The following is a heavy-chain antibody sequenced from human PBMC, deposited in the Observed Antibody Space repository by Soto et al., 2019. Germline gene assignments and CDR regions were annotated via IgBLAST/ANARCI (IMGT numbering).Heavy chain of an antibody. V-gene: IGHV4-59*01. J-gene: IGHJ4*02. Sequence: SETLSLTCTVSGGSISSYYWSWIRQPPGKGLEWIGYIYYSGSTNYNPSLKSRVTISADTSKNQFSLKLSSVTAADTAVYYCARVVDTAMVDYWGQGTLVTVSS. CDR3: ARVVDTAMVDY. D-gene: IGHD5-18*01. CDR1: GGSISSYY. CDR2: IYYSGST.